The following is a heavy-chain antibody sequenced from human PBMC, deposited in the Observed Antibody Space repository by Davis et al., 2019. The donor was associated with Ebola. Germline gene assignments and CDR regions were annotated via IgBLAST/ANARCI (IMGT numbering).Heavy chain of an antibody. Sequence: GESLKISCAASEFTFSGYAMSWVRQAPGKGLEWVSAISGSGGSTYYAGSVKGRFTISRDNAKNSLYLQMSSLRAEDTAVYYCARGPSTGNSFSYWGQGTLVTVSS. J-gene: IGHJ4*02. CDR1: EFTFSGYA. V-gene: IGHV3-23*01. CDR2: ISGSGGST. CDR3: ARGPSTGNSFSY. D-gene: IGHD6-13*01.